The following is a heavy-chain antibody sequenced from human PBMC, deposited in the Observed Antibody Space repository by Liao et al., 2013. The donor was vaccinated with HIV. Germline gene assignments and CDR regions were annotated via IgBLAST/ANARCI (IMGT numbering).Heavy chain of an antibody. V-gene: IGHV4-4*07. D-gene: IGHD1-7*01. J-gene: IGHJ6*03. CDR2: IYTSGST. CDR3: ARGSNNWNYIGFYYYYYMDV. CDR1: GGSISSYY. Sequence: QVQLQESGPGLVKPSETLSLTCTVSGGSISSYYWSWIRQPAGKGLEWIGRIYTSGSTNYNPSLKSRVTMSVDTSKNQFSLKLSSVTAADTAVYYCARGSNNWNYIGFYYYYYMDVWGKGTTVTVSS.